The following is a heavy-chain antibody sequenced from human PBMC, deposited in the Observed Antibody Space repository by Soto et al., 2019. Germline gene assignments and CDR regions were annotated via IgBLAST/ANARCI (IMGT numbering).Heavy chain of an antibody. Sequence: QVQLQESGPGLVKPSETLSLTCTVSGDSISSYYWTWIRQPPGKGLEWNGYIHSSGSTNYNPSFKSRVTMSVDTSKSHFSLRLRSVTAADTAVYYGARFGRGDSGSGMDGWGQGTRVIVSS. CDR2: IHSSGST. J-gene: IGHJ6*02. D-gene: IGHD6-25*01. CDR3: ARFGRGDSGSGMDG. V-gene: IGHV4-4*09. CDR1: GDSISSYY.